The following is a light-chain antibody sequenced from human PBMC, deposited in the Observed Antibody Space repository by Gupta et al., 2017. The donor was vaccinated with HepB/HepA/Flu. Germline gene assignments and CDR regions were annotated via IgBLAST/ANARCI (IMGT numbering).Light chain of an antibody. J-gene: IGLJ2*01. CDR2: EDT. CDR1: NIGTKS. CDR3: HLWDTRTDHPVV. Sequence: DLPSQPPSASVAPRRTARLSCGGNNIGTKSVHWYHPRPGQAPLVVIYEDTNRPSGIPERISGSNSWNTATLTISRVEAVDEADYYGHLWDTRTDHPVVFGGGTKLTV. V-gene: IGLV3-21*03.